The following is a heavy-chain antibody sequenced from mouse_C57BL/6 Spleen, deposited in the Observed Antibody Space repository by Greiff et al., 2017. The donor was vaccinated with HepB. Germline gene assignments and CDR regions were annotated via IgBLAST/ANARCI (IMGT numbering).Heavy chain of an antibody. CDR3: ARGDYSNDFDY. D-gene: IGHD2-5*01. CDR2: INPGSGGT. Sequence: VQLQQSGAELVRPGTSVKVSCKASGYAFTNYLIEWVKQRPGQGLEWIGVINPGSGGTNYNEKFKGKATLTADKSSSTAYMQLSSLTSEDSAVYFCARGDYSNDFDYWGQGTTLTVSS. CDR1: GYAFTNYL. V-gene: IGHV1-54*01. J-gene: IGHJ2*01.